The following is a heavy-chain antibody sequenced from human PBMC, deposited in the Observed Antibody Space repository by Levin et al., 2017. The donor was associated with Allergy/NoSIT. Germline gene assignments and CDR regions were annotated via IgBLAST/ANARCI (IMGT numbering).Heavy chain of an antibody. Sequence: GGSLRLSCAASGFTFSSYYMHWVRQAPGKGLAWVSNIHTDTSVTNYADSVKGRFTISRDNAKNTLYLQMNSLRAEDTAVYYCARGGCSATSCLDYWGQGTLVTVAS. D-gene: IGHD2-15*01. CDR1: GFTFSSYY. V-gene: IGHV3-74*01. CDR3: ARGGCSATSCLDY. J-gene: IGHJ4*02. CDR2: IHTDTSVT.